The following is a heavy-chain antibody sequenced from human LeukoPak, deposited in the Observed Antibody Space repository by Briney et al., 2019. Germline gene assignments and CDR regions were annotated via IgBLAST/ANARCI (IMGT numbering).Heavy chain of an antibody. J-gene: IGHJ4*02. CDR2: ISSSSSYI. CDR3: ARDPSGWYFVDY. D-gene: IGHD6-19*01. Sequence: PGGSLRLSCAASGFTFSSYWMSWVRQAPGKGLEWVSSISSSSSYIYYADSVKGRFTISRDNAKNSLYLQMNSLRAEDTAVYYCARDPSGWYFVDYWGQGTLVTVSS. CDR1: GFTFSSYW. V-gene: IGHV3-21*01.